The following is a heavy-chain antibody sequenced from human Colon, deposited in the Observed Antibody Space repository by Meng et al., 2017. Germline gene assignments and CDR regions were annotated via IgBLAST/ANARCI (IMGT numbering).Heavy chain of an antibody. Sequence: QGQLQQWGAGLLKPSQTLSLTCAVYGGSFSGYYWSWIRQPPGKGLEWIGYASTNYNPSLKSRVTISVDTSKNQFSLRLTSVTAADTAVYYCARDHMGSLDYWGQGILVTVSS. CDR1: GGSFSGYY. CDR3: ARDHMGSLDY. D-gene: IGHD1-26*01. CDR2: AST. V-gene: IGHV4-34*01. J-gene: IGHJ4*02.